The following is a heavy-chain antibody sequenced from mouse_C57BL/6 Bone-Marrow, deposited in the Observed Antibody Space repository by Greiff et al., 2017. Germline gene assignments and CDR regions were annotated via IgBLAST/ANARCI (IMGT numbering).Heavy chain of an antibody. CDR1: GYTFTGYW. CDR3: ASGEKFYYYPLGFAY. CDR2: ILPGSGSP. J-gene: IGHJ3*01. D-gene: IGHD1-1*01. Sequence: QVQLKESGAELMKPGASVKLSCKATGYTFTGYWIEWVKQRPGHGLEWIGEILPGSGSPTYNEKFKGQATFTADTSSHTAYMQLSSLTTEDSAIYYCASGEKFYYYPLGFAYWGQGTLVTVSA. V-gene: IGHV1-9*01.